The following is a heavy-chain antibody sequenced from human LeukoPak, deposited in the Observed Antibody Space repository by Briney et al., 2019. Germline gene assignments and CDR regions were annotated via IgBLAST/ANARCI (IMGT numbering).Heavy chain of an antibody. CDR1: GGSISGTNW. CDR3: ARQAGYLSP. V-gene: IGHV4-4*02. D-gene: IGHD2/OR15-2a*01. J-gene: IGHJ5*02. CDR2: IYYSGST. Sequence: PSGTLSLTCGVSGGSISGTNWWSWVRQPPGKGLEWIGHIYYSGSTNYNPSLKSRVTISLDTSKNQFSLKLSSVTAADTAVYYCARQAGYLSPWGQGTLVTVSS.